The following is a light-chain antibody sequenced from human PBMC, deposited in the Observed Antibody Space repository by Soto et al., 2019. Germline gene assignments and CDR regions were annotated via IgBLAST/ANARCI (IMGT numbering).Light chain of an antibody. V-gene: IGLV2-14*03. CDR1: ISDVGGYNF. J-gene: IGLJ1*01. CDR2: DVS. Sequence: QSVLTQPASVSGSPGQSITISCTGTISDVGGYNFVSWYQQHPGKAPKLMICDVSNRPSGVSNRFSGSKSGNTASLTISGLQAEDEADYYCCSYAGSYTGVFGTGTKVTVL. CDR3: CSYAGSYTGV.